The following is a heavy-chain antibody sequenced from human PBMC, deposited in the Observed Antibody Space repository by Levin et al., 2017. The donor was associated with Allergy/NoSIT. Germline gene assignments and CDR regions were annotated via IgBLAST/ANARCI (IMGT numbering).Heavy chain of an antibody. CDR3: ARAAGLPGKHDY. CDR1: GGSFSGYY. V-gene: IGHV4-34*01. Sequence: SSETLSLTCAVYGGSFSGYYWSWIRQPPGKGLEWIGEINHSGSTNYNPSLMSRVTISVDTSKNQFSLKLSSVTAADTAVYYCARAAGLPGKHDYWGQGTLVTVSS. CDR2: INHSGST. D-gene: IGHD1-14*01. J-gene: IGHJ4*02.